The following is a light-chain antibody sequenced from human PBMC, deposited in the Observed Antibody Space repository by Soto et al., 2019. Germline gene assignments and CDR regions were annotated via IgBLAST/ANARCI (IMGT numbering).Light chain of an antibody. Sequence: QSALTQPASVSGSPGQSITISCTGNSSDVGGYNYVSWYQQHPGKAPKLMIYEVSNRPSGVSNRFSGSKSGNTASLTISGLKAEDEADYYCSSYTSSSIDYVFGTGTKVTVL. CDR1: SSDVGGYNY. CDR3: SSYTSSSIDYV. CDR2: EVS. J-gene: IGLJ1*01. V-gene: IGLV2-14*01.